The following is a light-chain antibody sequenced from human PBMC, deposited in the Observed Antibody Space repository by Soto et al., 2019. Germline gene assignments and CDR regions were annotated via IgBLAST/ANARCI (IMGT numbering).Light chain of an antibody. J-gene: IGKJ1*01. V-gene: IGKV3-11*01. CDR3: HQRSTWPWT. CDR2: DAS. CDR1: QSVGTY. Sequence: DIVLTQSPATLSLSPGERATLSCMASQSVGTYLAWSQHRPGQAPRLIISDASSRATGVPPRFSGSGSGTDFTLTITSLEPGDFAVYFCHQRSTWPWTFGQGTKVEV.